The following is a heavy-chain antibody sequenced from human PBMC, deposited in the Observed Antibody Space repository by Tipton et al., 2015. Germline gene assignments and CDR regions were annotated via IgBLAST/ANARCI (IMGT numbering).Heavy chain of an antibody. CDR1: GDSISNNKW. V-gene: IGHV4-4*01. J-gene: IGHJ4*02. CDR2: ISHSGNT. CDR3: ARFRFQNQFEIDH. Sequence: SLRLSCEVSGDSISNNKWWTWVHQPPGKGPEWIGSISHSGNTYYNPSLKSRFTMSRDTSKNQFSLKLTSVTAADTAVYFCARFRFQNQFEIDHWGQGTLVTVSS. D-gene: IGHD3-3*01.